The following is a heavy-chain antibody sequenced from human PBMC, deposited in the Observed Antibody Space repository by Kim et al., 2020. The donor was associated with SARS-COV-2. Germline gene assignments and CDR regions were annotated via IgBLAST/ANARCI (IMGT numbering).Heavy chain of an antibody. Sequence: GGSLRLSCAASGFTFSSYAMSWVRQAPGKGLEWVSAISGSAGSTYYADSVKGRFTISRDNSKNTLYLQMNSLRAEDTAVYYCAPKSPHSGSDYRFVGYWGAGAPVTASP. J-gene: IGHJ4*02. CDR3: APKSPHSGSDYRFVGY. CDR1: GFTFSSYA. D-gene: IGHD3-10*01. V-gene: IGHV3-23*01. CDR2: ISGSAGST.